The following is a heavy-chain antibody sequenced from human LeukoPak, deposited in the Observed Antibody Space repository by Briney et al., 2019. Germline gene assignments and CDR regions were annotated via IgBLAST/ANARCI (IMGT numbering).Heavy chain of an antibody. Sequence: GGSLRLSCAASGSTFSSYAMSWVRQAPGKGLEWVSAISGSGGSTYYADSVKGRFTISRDNSKNTLYLQMNSLRAEDTAVYYCAKDLVRITIFGVVIPPGYYMDVWGKGTTVTVSS. CDR3: AKDLVRITIFGVVIPPGYYMDV. J-gene: IGHJ6*03. D-gene: IGHD3-3*01. V-gene: IGHV3-23*01. CDR1: GSTFSSYA. CDR2: ISGSGGST.